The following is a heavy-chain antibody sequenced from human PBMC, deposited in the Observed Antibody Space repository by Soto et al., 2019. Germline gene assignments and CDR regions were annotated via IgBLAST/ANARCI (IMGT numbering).Heavy chain of an antibody. Sequence: GGSLRLSCAASGFTFRSYWMHWVRQVPGKGLVWVSRINSDGSSTSYADSAKGRFTISRDNAKNTLYLQMNSLRAEDTAVYFCATPPDMGSAWSVRYYYGMDVWGPGTTVTVSS. J-gene: IGHJ6*02. D-gene: IGHD6-19*01. CDR2: INSDGSST. V-gene: IGHV3-74*01. CDR1: GFTFRSYW. CDR3: ATPPDMGSAWSVRYYYGMDV.